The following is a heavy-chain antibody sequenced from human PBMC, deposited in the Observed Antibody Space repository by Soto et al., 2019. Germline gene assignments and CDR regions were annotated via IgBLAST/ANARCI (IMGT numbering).Heavy chain of an antibody. CDR3: ARDVRGYNRDY. J-gene: IGHJ4*02. V-gene: IGHV1-46*01. D-gene: IGHD5-12*01. CDR2: INPTVHTT. Sequence: QVQLVQSGAEVKKPGTSVKVSCKASGYTFTTYFIHWVRQAPGQGLEWMGIINPTVHTTSYAQKFQGRVTMTSDTSTSTVYMELSSLRSEDTAVYYCARDVRGYNRDYGGQGTLVTVSS. CDR1: GYTFTTYF.